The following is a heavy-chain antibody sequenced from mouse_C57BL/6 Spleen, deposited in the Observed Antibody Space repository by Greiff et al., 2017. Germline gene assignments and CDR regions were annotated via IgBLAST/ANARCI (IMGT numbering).Heavy chain of an antibody. D-gene: IGHD4-1*01. CDR2: INPNNGGT. J-gene: IGHJ3*01. V-gene: IGHV1-18*01. Sequence: EVQLQQSGPELVKPGASVKIPCKASGYTFTDYNMDWVKQSHGKSLEWIGDINPNNGGTIYNQKFKGKATLTVDKSSSPAYMELRSLSSEDTAVYYCARDLGRGEAWFAYWGQGTLVTVSA. CDR1: GYTFTDYN. CDR3: ARDLGRGEAWFAY.